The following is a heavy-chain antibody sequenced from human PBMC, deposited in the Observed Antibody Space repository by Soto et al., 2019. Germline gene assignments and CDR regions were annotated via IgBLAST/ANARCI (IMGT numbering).Heavy chain of an antibody. Sequence: EVQLVESGGGLVQPGGSLRLSCAASGFTFSSYWMHWVRQAPGKGLVWVSRINSDGSATTYADSVKGRFTISRDTAKNTLFLQMDSLRGEDTAVYYCARDVYSSTWYEGFDHGGQGALVTVSS. CDR2: INSDGSAT. CDR3: ARDVYSSTWYEGFDH. V-gene: IGHV3-74*01. D-gene: IGHD6-13*01. J-gene: IGHJ4*02. CDR1: GFTFSSYW.